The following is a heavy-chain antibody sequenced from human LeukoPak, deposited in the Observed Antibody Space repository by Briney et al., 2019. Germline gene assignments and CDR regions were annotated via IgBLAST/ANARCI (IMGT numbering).Heavy chain of an antibody. V-gene: IGHV3-53*01. J-gene: IGHJ4*02. CDR2: IYNDGSA. CDR3: ARTRYNSGGGDY. D-gene: IGHD6-25*01. Sequence: PGGSLKLSCAASDLTVSSNYMTWVRQAPGKGLEWVSVIYNDGSAYYTDSVKGRFTISRDNSKNTLYLQMNSLRAEDTAVYYCARTRYNSGGGDYWGQGTPVTVSP. CDR1: DLTVSSNY.